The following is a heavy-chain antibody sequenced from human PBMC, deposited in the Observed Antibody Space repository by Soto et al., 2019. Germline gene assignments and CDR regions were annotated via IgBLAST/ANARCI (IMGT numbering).Heavy chain of an antibody. CDR1: GGSFSGYY. CDR3: ARSARYCSSTSCYLYYYYGMDV. Sequence: SETLSLTCAVYGGSFSGYYWSWIRQPPGEGLEWIGEINHSGSTNYNPSLKSRVTISVDTSKNQFSLKLSSVTAADAAVYYCARSARYCSSTSCYLYYYYGMDVWGQGTTVTVSS. CDR2: INHSGST. V-gene: IGHV4-34*01. D-gene: IGHD2-2*01. J-gene: IGHJ6*02.